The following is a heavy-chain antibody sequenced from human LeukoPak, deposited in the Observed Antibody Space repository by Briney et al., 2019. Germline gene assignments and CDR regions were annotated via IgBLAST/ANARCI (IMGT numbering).Heavy chain of an antibody. CDR2: FDPEKGKT. Sequence: ASVKVSCKVSGYTFNELSMHWVRQAPGKGLEWMGGFDPEKGKTIYAQKFQGRVTMTEDTSTDTAYMELSSLTSEDTAVYYCATLVYYYMDVWGKGTTVTVS. CDR1: GYTFNELS. CDR3: ATLVYYYMDV. V-gene: IGHV1-24*01. J-gene: IGHJ6*03.